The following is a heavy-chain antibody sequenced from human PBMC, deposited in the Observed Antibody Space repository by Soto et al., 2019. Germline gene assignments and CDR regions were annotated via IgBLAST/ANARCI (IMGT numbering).Heavy chain of an antibody. V-gene: IGHV1-2*02. CDR2: INPNSGGT. J-gene: IGHJ5*02. Sequence: ASVKVSCKASGYTFTGYYMHWVRQAPGQGLEWMGWINPNSGGTNYEQKFQGRVTMTRDTSISTAYMELSRLRSDDTAVDYCAIGYCSSSSCRFDPWGQGTLVTVSS. CDR3: AIGYCSSSSCRFDP. D-gene: IGHD2-2*01. CDR1: GYTFTGYY.